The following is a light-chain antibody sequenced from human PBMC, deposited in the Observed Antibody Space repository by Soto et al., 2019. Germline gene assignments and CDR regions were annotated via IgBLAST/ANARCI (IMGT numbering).Light chain of an antibody. V-gene: IGLV2-8*01. CDR3: GSYEGSNTGV. CDR2: EVS. CDR1: SSDVGGYNY. Sequence: QSVLTQPPSASGSPGQSVTISCTGTSSDVGGYNYVSWYQQHPGKAPKLMISEVSKRPSGVPDRFSGSKSGNTAFLTVSGLQAEDEADYCGSYEGSNTGVFGTGTKLTVL. J-gene: IGLJ1*01.